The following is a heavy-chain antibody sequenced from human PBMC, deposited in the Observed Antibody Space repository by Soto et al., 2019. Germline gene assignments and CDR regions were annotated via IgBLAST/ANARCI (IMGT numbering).Heavy chain of an antibody. CDR2: IYYSGST. J-gene: IGHJ4*02. D-gene: IGHD4-17*01. Sequence: SETLSLTCTVSGGTISSYYWSWIRQPPGKGLEWIGYIYYSGSTNYNPSLKSRVTISVDTSKNQFSLKLSSVTAADTAVYYCARRYGASFDYWGQGTLVTVSS. CDR1: GGTISSYY. V-gene: IGHV4-59*01. CDR3: ARRYGASFDY.